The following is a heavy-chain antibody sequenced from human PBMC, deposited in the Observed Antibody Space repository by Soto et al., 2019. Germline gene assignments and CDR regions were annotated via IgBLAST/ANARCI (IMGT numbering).Heavy chain of an antibody. CDR2: IYYSGST. CDR3: ARESMVTPNWFDP. D-gene: IGHD5-18*01. CDR1: GGSISSGDYY. Sequence: SETLSLTCTVSGGSISSGDYYWSWIRQPPGKGLEWIGYIYYSGSTYYNPSLKSRVTISVDTSKNQFSLKLSSVTAADTAVYYCARESMVTPNWFDPWGQGTLVTVPQ. V-gene: IGHV4-30-4*01. J-gene: IGHJ5*02.